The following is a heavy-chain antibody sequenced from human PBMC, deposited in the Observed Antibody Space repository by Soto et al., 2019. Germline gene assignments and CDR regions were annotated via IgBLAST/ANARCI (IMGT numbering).Heavy chain of an antibody. J-gene: IGHJ4*02. CDR2: ISAHNGNT. V-gene: IGHV1-18*01. Sequence: QVHLVQSGAEVRKPGTSVKVSCKGSGYTFTSYGITWVRQAPGQGLEWMGWISAHNGNTNYAQKLQGRVTVTRDTSTSTAYMELRSLRSDDTAVYYCARGRYGDYWGQGALVTVSS. CDR3: ARGRYGDY. D-gene: IGHD1-1*01. CDR1: GYTFTSYG.